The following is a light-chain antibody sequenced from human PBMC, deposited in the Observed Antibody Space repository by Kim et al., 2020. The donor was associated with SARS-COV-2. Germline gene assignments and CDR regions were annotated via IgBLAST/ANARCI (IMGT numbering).Light chain of an antibody. CDR2: QDS. J-gene: IGLJ2*01. Sequence: GSPGQPASITCAGDKLGDKYACWYQQKPGQSPVLVIYQDSKRPSGIPERFSGSNSGNTATLTISGTQAMDEADYYCQAWDSSTVVFGGGTQLTVL. CDR3: QAWDSSTVV. CDR1: KLGDKY. V-gene: IGLV3-1*01.